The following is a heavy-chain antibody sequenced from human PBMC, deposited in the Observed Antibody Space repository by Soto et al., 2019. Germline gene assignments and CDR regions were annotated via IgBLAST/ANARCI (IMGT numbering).Heavy chain of an antibody. J-gene: IGHJ4*02. D-gene: IGHD2-8*02. CDR1: GYSFTTSG. Sequence: QAQLVPSGAEVKEPWASVKVACKASGYSFTTSGITWVRQAPGQGLEWMGWISTYNGNTNYAQKLQDRVTLTTDTSTSTAYMELRSVRADDTAVYYCARRFYCYYDYWGQGTLVTVSS. V-gene: IGHV1-18*01. CDR3: ARRFYCYYDY. CDR2: ISTYNGNT.